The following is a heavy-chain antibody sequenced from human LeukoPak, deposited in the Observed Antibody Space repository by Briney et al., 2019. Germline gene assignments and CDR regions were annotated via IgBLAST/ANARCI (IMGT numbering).Heavy chain of an antibody. Sequence: SQTLSLTCTVSGGFISSGGYYWSCIRQHPGKGLECIGYIYYSGSTYYNPSLKSRVTISVDKSKNQFSLKLSSVTAADTAVYYCARDLLRGTRWFDPSGQGTLVTVSS. D-gene: IGHD3-16*01. CDR1: GGFISSGGYY. V-gene: IGHV4-31*03. CDR2: IYYSGST. CDR3: ARDLLRGTRWFDP. J-gene: IGHJ5*02.